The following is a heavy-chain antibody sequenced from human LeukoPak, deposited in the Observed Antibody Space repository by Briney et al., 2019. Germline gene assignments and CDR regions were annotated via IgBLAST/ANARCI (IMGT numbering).Heavy chain of an antibody. CDR3: ARGRVIITSGYYYYCYMDV. V-gene: IGHV4-38-2*02. CDR1: GYSISSGYY. D-gene: IGHD3-9*01. Sequence: PSETLSITCTVSGYSISSGYYWWWLRQPPGRGLEWIGSICHSGGSNCKHALKSRVTMSVDKSKNPISLKLSTVTAADTAVYYCARGRVIITSGYYYYCYMDVWGKGTTVTISS. J-gene: IGHJ6*03. CDR2: ICHSGGS.